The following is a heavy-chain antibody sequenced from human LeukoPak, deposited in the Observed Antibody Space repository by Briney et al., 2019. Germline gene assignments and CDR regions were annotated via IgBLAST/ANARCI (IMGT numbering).Heavy chain of an antibody. Sequence: SETLSLTCAVYGGSFSGYYWSWIRQPPGKGLEWIGETNHSGSTNYNPSLKSRVTISVDTSKNQFSLKLSSVTAADTAVYYCARVTTVTEGAFDIWGQGTMVTVSS. CDR2: TNHSGST. J-gene: IGHJ3*02. V-gene: IGHV4-34*01. D-gene: IGHD4-17*01. CDR3: ARVTTVTEGAFDI. CDR1: GGSFSGYY.